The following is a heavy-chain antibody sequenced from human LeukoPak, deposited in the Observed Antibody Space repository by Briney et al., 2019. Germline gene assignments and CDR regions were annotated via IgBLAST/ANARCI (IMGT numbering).Heavy chain of an antibody. CDR2: INPDSGGT. D-gene: IGHD1-14*01. V-gene: IGHV1-2*04. CDR3: ARGTLTAPRSAFDI. J-gene: IGHJ3*02. CDR1: GYTFTGYY. Sequence: ASVKVSCRASGYTFTGYYMSWVRQAPGQGLEWMGWINPDSGGTHYAQNFQGWVTMTRDTSISTAYMELSRLRSDDTAVYYCARGTLTAPRSAFDIWGQGTMVAVSS.